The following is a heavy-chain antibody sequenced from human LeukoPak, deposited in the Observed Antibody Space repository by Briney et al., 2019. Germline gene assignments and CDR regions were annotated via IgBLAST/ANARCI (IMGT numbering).Heavy chain of an antibody. CDR1: GFTFNAFG. Sequence: GGSLRLSCAASGFTFNAFGMNWVRQAPGKGLEWVSYIGTTSGAIYYADSVKGRFTISRDSAKNSLYLQMNSLRAEDTAVYYCARTVRSCSGGSCYSGFDYWGQGTLVTVSS. D-gene: IGHD2-15*01. J-gene: IGHJ4*02. CDR3: ARTVRSCSGGSCYSGFDY. V-gene: IGHV3-48*01. CDR2: IGTTSGAI.